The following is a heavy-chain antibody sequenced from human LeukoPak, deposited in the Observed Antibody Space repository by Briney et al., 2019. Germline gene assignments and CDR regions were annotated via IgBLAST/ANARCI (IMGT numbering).Heavy chain of an antibody. CDR1: GFTFSSYN. D-gene: IGHD3-10*01. V-gene: IGHV3-21*06. Sequence: GGSLRLSCAVSGFTFSSYNMNWVRQAPGKGLEWVSSISSSSSYIFYADSVKGRFTISRDNAKNSLYLQMNSLRAEDTALYYCAKERDYRVSTSCDYWGQGTQVTVSS. CDR3: AKERDYRVSTSCDY. CDR2: ISSSSSYI. J-gene: IGHJ4*02.